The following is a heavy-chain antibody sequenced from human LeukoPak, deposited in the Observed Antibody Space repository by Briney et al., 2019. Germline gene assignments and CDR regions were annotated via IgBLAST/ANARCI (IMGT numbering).Heavy chain of an antibody. CDR2: INHSGST. J-gene: IGHJ4*02. D-gene: IGHD2-8*01. CDR3: AIRLGYCTNGVCSLFDY. V-gene: IGHV4-34*01. Sequence: PSETLSLTCAVYGGSFSGYCWSWLRQPPGKGLEWIGEINHSGSTNYNPSLKSRVTISVDTSKNQFSLKLSSVTAADTAVYYCAIRLGYCTNGVCSLFDYWGQGTLVTVSS. CDR1: GGSFSGYC.